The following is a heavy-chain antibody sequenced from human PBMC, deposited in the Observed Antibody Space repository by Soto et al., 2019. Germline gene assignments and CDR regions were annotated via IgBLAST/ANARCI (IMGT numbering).Heavy chain of an antibody. Sequence: QVQLQESGPGLVRPSQTLSLTCTVSGGSISSGDSYWGWIRQPPGKGLEWIGYIDNSGTTYYNPSLKSRITMSIYTSTNQFFLKLSSMTAADTAVYYCARELTGYKYGPGEVYWGHGTLVTVSS. CDR2: IDNSGTT. D-gene: IGHD5-18*01. J-gene: IGHJ4*01. CDR3: ARELTGYKYGPGEVY. V-gene: IGHV4-30-4*01. CDR1: GGSISSGDSY.